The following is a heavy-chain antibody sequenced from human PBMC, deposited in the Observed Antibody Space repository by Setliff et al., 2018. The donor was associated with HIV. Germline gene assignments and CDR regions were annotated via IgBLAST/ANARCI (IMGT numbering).Heavy chain of an antibody. D-gene: IGHD3-10*01. CDR2: IYYTGNT. J-gene: IGHJ6*03. Sequence: PSETLSLTCTVSGGSISSSSYYWGWIRQPPGKGLEWIGNIYYTGNTYYNPSLKSRVTISVDTSKNQFSLKLSSVTAADTAVYYCARHYYGSGSYYNPPPYYYYYMDVWGKGTTVT. V-gene: IGHV4-39*01. CDR3: ARHYYGSGSYYNPPPYYYYYMDV. CDR1: GGSISSSSYY.